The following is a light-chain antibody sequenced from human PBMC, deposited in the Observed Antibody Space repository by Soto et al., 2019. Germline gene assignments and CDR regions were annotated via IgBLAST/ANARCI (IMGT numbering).Light chain of an antibody. Sequence: QSALTQPASVSGSLGQSITISCTGTSSDVGGYNYVSWYQQHPGKAPKLMIYEVTNRPSGVSNRFSASKSGNTASLTISGLQAEDEADYYCSSYTSSSTLIFGGGTKLTVL. CDR3: SSYTSSSTLI. V-gene: IGLV2-14*01. J-gene: IGLJ2*01. CDR1: SSDVGGYNY. CDR2: EVT.